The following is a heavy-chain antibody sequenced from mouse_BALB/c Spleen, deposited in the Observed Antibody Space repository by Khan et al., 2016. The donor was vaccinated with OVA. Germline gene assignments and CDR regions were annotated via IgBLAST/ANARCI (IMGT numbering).Heavy chain of an antibody. J-gene: IGHJ3*01. D-gene: IGHD3-2*02. CDR2: IDPENDTT. CDR3: ARSCDEAWFAD. V-gene: IGHV14-1*02. CDR1: AFNIKDYY. Sequence: VQLKPSGAELVRPGALVKLFCKASAFNIKDYYIHWVKQRPETGLEWIGWIDPENDTTIYDPKFQGKASITAATSSNTAYLQLSSLTSEDTAGYYCARSCDEAWFADWGHGTLFTVSA.